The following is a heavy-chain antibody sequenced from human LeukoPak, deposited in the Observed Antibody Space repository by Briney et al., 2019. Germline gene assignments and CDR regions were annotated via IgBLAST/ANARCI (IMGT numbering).Heavy chain of an antibody. J-gene: IGHJ4*02. CDR1: GGSISSYY. CDR3: ATGRYSGYDTY. CDR2: IYYSGST. D-gene: IGHD5-12*01. V-gene: IGHV4-59*08. Sequence: PSETLSLTCTVSGGSISSYYWSWIRQPPGKGLEWIGYIYYSGSTNYNPSLKSRVTISVDTSKNQFSLKLSSVTAADTAVYFCATGRYSGYDTYWGQGTRVTVPS.